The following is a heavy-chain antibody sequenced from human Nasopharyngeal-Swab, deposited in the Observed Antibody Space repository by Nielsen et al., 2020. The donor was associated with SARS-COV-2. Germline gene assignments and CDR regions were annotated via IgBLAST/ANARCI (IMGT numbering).Heavy chain of an antibody. CDR2: INHSGST. J-gene: IGHJ4*01. V-gene: IGHV4-34*01. Sequence: SETLSLTCAVSGGSFSGYYWSRIRQPPGKGLEWIGEINHSGSTNYNPSLKSRVTISVDTSKNQFSLKLSSVTAADTAVYYCARGLGQYYYDSSGYYFFDYWGQGTLVTVSS. D-gene: IGHD3-22*01. CDR1: GGSFSGYY. CDR3: ARGLGQYYYDSSGYYFFDY.